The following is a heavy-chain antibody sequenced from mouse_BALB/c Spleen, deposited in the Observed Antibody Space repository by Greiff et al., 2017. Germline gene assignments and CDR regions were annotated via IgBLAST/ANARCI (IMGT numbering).Heavy chain of an antibody. CDR3: ARKAHPYAMDY. CDR2: IYPGDGDT. J-gene: IGHJ4*01. CDR1: GYAFSSYW. V-gene: IGHV1-80*01. Sequence: VQLQESGAELVRPGSSVKISCKASGYAFSSYWMNWVKQRPGQGLEWIGQIYPGDGDTNYNGKFKGKATLTADKSSSTAYMQLSSLTSEDSAVYFCARKAHPYAMDYWGQGTSVTVSS.